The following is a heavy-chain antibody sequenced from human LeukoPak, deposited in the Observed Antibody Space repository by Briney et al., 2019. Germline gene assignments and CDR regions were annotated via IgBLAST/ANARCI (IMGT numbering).Heavy chain of an antibody. J-gene: IGHJ5*02. CDR2: IYNIETT. D-gene: IGHD5-18*01. Sequence: PSETLSLTRTVSDGSLTNYHWTWIRHSPPKAPEYVGYIYNIETTNYNPSLKSRVTVSVDMSKKQFSLRLNSVTAADTAVYYCARGSDGYRFDPWGQGILVTVSS. V-gene: IGHV4-59*01. CDR1: DGSLTNYH. CDR3: ARGSDGYRFDP.